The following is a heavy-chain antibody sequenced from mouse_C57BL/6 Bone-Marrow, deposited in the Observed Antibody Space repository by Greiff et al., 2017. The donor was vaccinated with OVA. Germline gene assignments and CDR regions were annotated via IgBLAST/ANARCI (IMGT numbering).Heavy chain of an antibody. D-gene: IGHD2-3*01. CDR3: TSFDGYQYYFDY. CDR1: GFTFSDAW. Sequence: EVKLEESGGGLVQPGGSMKLSCAASGFTFSDAWMDWVRQSPEKGLEWVAEIRNKANNHATYYAESVKGRFTISRDDSKSSVYLQMNSLRTEDTGIYYCTSFDGYQYYFDYWGQGTTLTVSS. CDR2: IRNKANNHAT. J-gene: IGHJ2*01. V-gene: IGHV6-6*01.